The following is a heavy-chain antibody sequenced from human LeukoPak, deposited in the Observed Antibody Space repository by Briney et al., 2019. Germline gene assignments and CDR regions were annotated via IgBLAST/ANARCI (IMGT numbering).Heavy chain of an antibody. D-gene: IGHD2-2*01. CDR2: ISYDGSNK. CDR1: GFTFSSYG. CDR3: AKATWQYPVS. Sequence: GRSLRLSCAASGFTFSSYGMHWVRQAPGKGLEWVAVISYDGSNKCYADSVKGRFTISRDNSKNTLYLQMNSLRAEDTAVYYCAKATWQYPVSWGQGTLVTVSS. J-gene: IGHJ5*02. V-gene: IGHV3-30*18.